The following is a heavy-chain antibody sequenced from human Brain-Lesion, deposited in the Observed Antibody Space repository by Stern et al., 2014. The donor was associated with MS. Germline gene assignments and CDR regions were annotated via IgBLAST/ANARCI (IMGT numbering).Heavy chain of an antibody. J-gene: IGHJ4*02. V-gene: IGHV4-4*02. D-gene: IGHD6-13*01. Sequence: VQLVESGPGLVKPSGTLSLTCAVSGGSISSSNWWSWVRQSPGKGLEWIGESAHSGSTISNPALKSRVTVSEEKSKNRSSLNLRSVTAADTAVYFCARFPASRPHVFDSWGQGTLVTVSS. CDR1: GGSISSSNW. CDR3: ARFPASRPHVFDS. CDR2: SAHSGST.